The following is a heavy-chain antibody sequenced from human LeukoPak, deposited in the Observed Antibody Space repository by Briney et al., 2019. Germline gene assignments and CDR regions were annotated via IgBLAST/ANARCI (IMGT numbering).Heavy chain of an antibody. CDR2: IYPGDSDT. CDR1: GYSFTSYW. CDR3: ARKHLRLGELSNWFDP. J-gene: IGHJ5*02. V-gene: IGHV5-51*01. Sequence: GESLKISYKGSGYSFTSYWIGWVRQMPGKGLEWMGIIYPGDSDTRYSPSFQGQVTISADKSISTAYLQWSSLKASHTAMYYCARKHLRLGELSNWFDPWGQGTLVTVSS. D-gene: IGHD3-16*02.